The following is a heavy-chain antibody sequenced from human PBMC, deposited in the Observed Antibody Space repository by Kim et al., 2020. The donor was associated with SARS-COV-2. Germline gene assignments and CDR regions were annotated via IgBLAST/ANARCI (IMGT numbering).Heavy chain of an antibody. D-gene: IGHD6-19*01. J-gene: IGHJ4*01. CDR2: ISYAGST. CDR1: GGFISSDTYY. Sequence: SETLSLTCSVSGGFISSDTYYWGWIRQPPGKGLEWIGSISYAGSTYYNPSLKSRVTISVDTSKNQFSLNLASVTAADTAVYYCARTGGTIGWYYFDYWG. CDR3: ARTGGTIGWYYFDY. V-gene: IGHV4-39*01.